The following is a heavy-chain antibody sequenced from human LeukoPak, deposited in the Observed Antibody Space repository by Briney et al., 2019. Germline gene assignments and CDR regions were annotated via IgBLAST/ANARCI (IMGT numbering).Heavy chain of an antibody. CDR3: ARGRSTTVTTWYYFDY. Sequence: PSETLSLTCAVYGGSFSGYYWSWIRQPPGKGLEWIGEINHSGSTSYNPSLKSRVTISVDTSKNQFSLKLSSVTAADTAVYYCARGRSTTVTTWYYFDYWGQGTLVTVSS. J-gene: IGHJ4*02. CDR1: GGSFSGYY. CDR2: INHSGST. D-gene: IGHD4-17*01. V-gene: IGHV4-34*01.